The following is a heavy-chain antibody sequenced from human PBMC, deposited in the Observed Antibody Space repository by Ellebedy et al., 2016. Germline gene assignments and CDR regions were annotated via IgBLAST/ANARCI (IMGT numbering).Heavy chain of an antibody. J-gene: IGHJ4*02. CDR3: ARDFGVGARDY. V-gene: IGHV3-53*01. CDR1: GFTVSSSY. CDR2: IYSGGTT. D-gene: IGHD3-3*01. Sequence: GESLKISXAASGFTVSSSYMSWVRQAPGKGLEWISLIYSGGTTYYADSVKGRFTISRDDSKNTLHLQMNSLRAEDTAMYYCARDFGVGARDYWGQGTLVIVSS.